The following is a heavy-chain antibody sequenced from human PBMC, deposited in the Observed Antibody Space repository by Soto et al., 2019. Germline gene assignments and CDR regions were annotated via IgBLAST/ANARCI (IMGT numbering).Heavy chain of an antibody. J-gene: IGHJ5*02. CDR3: ARPPRGNWVDH. CDR2: IYYSGNT. V-gene: IGHV4-30-4*01. Sequence: QVQLQESGPGLVKPSQTLSLICTVSGGSISSGDYYWSWIRQPPGMALEWIAYIYYSGNTYYNPCRQRRVTISEDTSKNQFSLRLSSLTAADTAVYSCARPPRGNWVDHWGQGILVTVSS. CDR1: GGSISSGDYY.